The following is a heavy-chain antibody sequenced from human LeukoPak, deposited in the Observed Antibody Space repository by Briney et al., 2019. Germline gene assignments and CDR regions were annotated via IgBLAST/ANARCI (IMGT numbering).Heavy chain of an antibody. CDR2: INSDGSST. CDR1: GFTFSSYW. Sequence: GGSLRLSCAASGFTFSSYWMHWVRQAPGKGLVWVSRINSDGSSTSYADSVKGRFTISRDNAKNTLYLQMNSLRAEDTAVYYCAGGDYYDSSGPPHYWGQGTLVTVSS. V-gene: IGHV3-74*01. CDR3: AGGDYYDSSGPPHY. J-gene: IGHJ4*02. D-gene: IGHD3-22*01.